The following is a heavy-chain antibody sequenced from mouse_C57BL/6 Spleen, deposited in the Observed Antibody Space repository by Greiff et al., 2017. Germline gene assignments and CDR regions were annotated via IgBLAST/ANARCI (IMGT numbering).Heavy chain of an antibody. CDR3: ARVAYYDYDKGYFDV. CDR2: IYPSDSET. J-gene: IGHJ1*03. CDR1: GYTFTSYW. Sequence: QVQLQQPGAELVRPGSSVKLSCKASGYTFTSYWMDWVKQRPGQGLEWIGNIYPSDSETHYNQKFKDKATLTVDKSSSTAYMQLSSLTSEYSAVYNCARVAYYDYDKGYFDVWGTGTTVTVSS. V-gene: IGHV1-61*01. D-gene: IGHD2-4*01.